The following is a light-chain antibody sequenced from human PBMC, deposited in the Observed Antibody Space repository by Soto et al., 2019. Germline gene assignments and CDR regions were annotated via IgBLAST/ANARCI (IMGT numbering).Light chain of an antibody. CDR3: QQYTAWPLT. Sequence: ELVMTQSPATLSVSPGEGATLSCRASQSVTSNYLAWYQQKPGKAPRLLIHGISNRATGVPDRFSGSGSGTDFTLTISRLEPEDFAVYYCQQYTAWPLTFAQGTKVDIK. CDR2: GIS. CDR1: QSVTSNY. J-gene: IGKJ1*01. V-gene: IGKV3-20*01.